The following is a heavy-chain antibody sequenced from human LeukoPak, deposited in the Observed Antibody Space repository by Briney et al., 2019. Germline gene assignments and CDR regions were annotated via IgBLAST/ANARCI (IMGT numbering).Heavy chain of an antibody. CDR3: ARVATVTTDYYYYYMDV. V-gene: IGHV3-21*01. D-gene: IGHD4-11*01. Sequence: GGSLRLSCAASGFTFNSYSMNWVRQAPGKGLGWVSSISSSTSYIYYADSVKGRFTISRDNAKNSLYLQMNSLRAEDTAVYYCARVATVTTDYYYYYMDVWGKGTTVTVSS. CDR2: ISSSTSYI. J-gene: IGHJ6*03. CDR1: GFTFNSYS.